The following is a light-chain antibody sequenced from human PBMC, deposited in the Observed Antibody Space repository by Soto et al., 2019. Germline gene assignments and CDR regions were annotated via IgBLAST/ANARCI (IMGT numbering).Light chain of an antibody. CDR2: TNN. J-gene: IGLJ3*02. Sequence: QSVLTQPPSASGTPGQRVTISCSGSSSNIGRNAVDWFQQLPGTAPKLLIYTNNQRPSGVPDRFSGSKSGTSASLAISGLQSEDEADYYCAAWDDSLTGVAFGGGTKLTVL. V-gene: IGLV1-44*01. CDR1: SSNIGRNA. CDR3: AAWDDSLTGVA.